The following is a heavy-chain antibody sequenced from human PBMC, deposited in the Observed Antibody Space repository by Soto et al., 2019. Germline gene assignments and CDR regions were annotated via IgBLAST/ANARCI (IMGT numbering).Heavy chain of an antibody. D-gene: IGHD3-10*01. CDR2: NHQSGSP. CDR3: ARGAPRGIIHHFDS. CDR1: SFSRSKQPS. V-gene: IGHV4-38-2*01. J-gene: IGHJ4*01. Sequence: ETLSVPCAVSSFSRSKQPSCVCIRQPPGKGPEWIGCNHQSGSPYNNPSLKSRSTISIGMSKKQCSLRLSTVTAADTAVYYYARGAPRGIIHHFDSWGHGSLVTVSS.